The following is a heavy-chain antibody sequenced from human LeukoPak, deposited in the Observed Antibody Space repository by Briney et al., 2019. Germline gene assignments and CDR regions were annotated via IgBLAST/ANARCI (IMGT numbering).Heavy chain of an antibody. D-gene: IGHD3-3*01. CDR3: ASLRVRFLEWRGQNWFDP. Sequence: SETLSLTCAVYGGSFSGYYWSWIRQPPGKGLERIGEINHSGSTNYNPSLKSRVTISVDTSKNQFSLKLSSVTAADTAVYYCASLRVRFLEWRGQNWFDPWGQGTLVTVSS. CDR2: INHSGST. J-gene: IGHJ5*02. V-gene: IGHV4-34*01. CDR1: GGSFSGYY.